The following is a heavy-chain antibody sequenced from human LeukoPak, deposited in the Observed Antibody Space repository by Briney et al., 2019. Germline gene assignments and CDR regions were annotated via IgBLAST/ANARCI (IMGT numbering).Heavy chain of an antibody. Sequence: SETLSLTCTVSGGSIDSYSWSWIRQPAGKGLEWIGRIFTSRATFYNPSLKTRVTMSIATSKNQFSLKLSSVTAADTAVYYCARVHWNYDGLAWFDPWGQGTLVTVSS. J-gene: IGHJ5*02. D-gene: IGHD1-7*01. CDR1: GGSIDSYS. CDR3: ARVHWNYDGLAWFDP. V-gene: IGHV4-4*07. CDR2: IFTSRAT.